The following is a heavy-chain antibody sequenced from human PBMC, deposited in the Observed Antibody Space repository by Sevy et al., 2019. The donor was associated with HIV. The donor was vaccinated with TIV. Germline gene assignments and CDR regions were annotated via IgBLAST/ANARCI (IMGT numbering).Heavy chain of an antibody. D-gene: IGHD3-3*01. CDR3: TTDTGISDYDFWSGRDDTFDY. V-gene: IGHV3-15*01. J-gene: IGHJ3*01. CDR2: IKSKTDGGTT. CDR1: GFTFSNAW. Sequence: GGSLRLSCAASGFTFSNAWMSWVRQAPGKGLEWVGRIKSKTDGGTTEYAAPVKGRFTIATDESNNTLYLKKNSLKSEDTAVNYCTTDTGISDYDFWSGRDDTFDYWGQGTMVTVSS.